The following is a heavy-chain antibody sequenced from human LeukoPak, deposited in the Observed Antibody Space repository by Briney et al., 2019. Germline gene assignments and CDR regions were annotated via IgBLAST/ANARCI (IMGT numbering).Heavy chain of an antibody. V-gene: IGHV1-69-2*01. CDR3: ATVNSGSFEGVDY. J-gene: IGHJ4*02. D-gene: IGHD1-26*01. Sequence: ASVKVSXKVSGYTFTDYYMHWVHQAPGKGLEWMGLVDPEDGETIYAEKFQGRVTITADTSTDTAYMELSSLRSEDTAVYYCATVNSGSFEGVDYWGQGTLVTVSS. CDR1: GYTFTDYY. CDR2: VDPEDGET.